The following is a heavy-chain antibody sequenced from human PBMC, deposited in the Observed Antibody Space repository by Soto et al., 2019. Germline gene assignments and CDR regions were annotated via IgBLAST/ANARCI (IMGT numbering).Heavy chain of an antibody. CDR1: GGCISSRRYY. D-gene: IGHD6-13*01. V-gene: IGHV4-39*01. Sequence: PSETLALTCAVSGGCISSRRYYWGWIRQPPGKGLEWIGSIYYSGSTYYNPSLKSRVTISVDTSKNQFSLKLSSVTAADTAVYYCARAGFVAAAKSGDYNYYYYYMDVWGKGTTVTVSS. CDR3: ARAGFVAAAKSGDYNYYYYYMDV. CDR2: IYYSGST. J-gene: IGHJ6*03.